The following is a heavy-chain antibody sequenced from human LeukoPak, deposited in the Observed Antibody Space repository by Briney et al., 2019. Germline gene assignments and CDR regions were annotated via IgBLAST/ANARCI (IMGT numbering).Heavy chain of an antibody. CDR1: GGSISSYY. Sequence: PSDTLSLTCTVSGGSISSYYWSWIRQPPGKGLEWIGYIYDSGSTYYNPSLKSRVTISVDTSKNQFSLKLSSVTAADTAVYYCAREVGGQQLVQGYYYYMDVWGKGTTVTVSS. J-gene: IGHJ6*03. CDR2: IYDSGST. V-gene: IGHV4-59*01. D-gene: IGHD6-13*01. CDR3: AREVGGQQLVQGYYYYMDV.